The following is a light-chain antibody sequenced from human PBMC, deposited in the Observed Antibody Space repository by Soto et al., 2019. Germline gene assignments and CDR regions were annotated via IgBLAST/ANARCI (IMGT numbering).Light chain of an antibody. CDR2: GAS. V-gene: IGKV3-15*01. CDR1: QSVSSN. Sequence: EIVMTQSPATLSVSPGERATLSCRASQSVSSNLAWYQQKPGQAPRLLIYGASTRATGIPARFRGSGSGTEFTLPISSLQPEDFAVYYCQQYNNWPWTFGQGTKVDI. J-gene: IGKJ1*01. CDR3: QQYNNWPWT.